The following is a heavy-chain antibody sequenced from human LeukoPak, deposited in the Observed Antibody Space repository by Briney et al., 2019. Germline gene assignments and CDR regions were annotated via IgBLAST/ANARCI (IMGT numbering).Heavy chain of an antibody. D-gene: IGHD2-15*01. Sequence: GGSLRLSCAASGFTFSSYAMSWVRQAPGKGLEWVSAISDSGGSTYYADSVKGRFTISRDNSKNTLYLQMNSLRAEDTAVYYCAKAIVVVVAAPYYYYGMDVWGQGTTVTVSS. CDR2: ISDSGGST. CDR1: GFTFSSYA. J-gene: IGHJ6*02. V-gene: IGHV3-23*01. CDR3: AKAIVVVVAAPYYYYGMDV.